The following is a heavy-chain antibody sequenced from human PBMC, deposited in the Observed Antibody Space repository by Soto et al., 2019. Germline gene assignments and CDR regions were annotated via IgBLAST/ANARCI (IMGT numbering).Heavy chain of an antibody. CDR3: ARGGHVVVVTAALDY. CDR1: GDTFTDYY. Sequence: QVQLVQYGAEVKKPGASVKVSCKASGDTFTDYYIHWVRQAPGQGLEWMGTVNPSGGHTTYAQHFLGRMTMTRDPSTSTLYIGLTSLTSEDTAVYYCARGGHVVVVTAALDYWGQGTLVTVSS. CDR2: VNPSGGHT. V-gene: IGHV1-46*01. J-gene: IGHJ4*02. D-gene: IGHD2-21*02.